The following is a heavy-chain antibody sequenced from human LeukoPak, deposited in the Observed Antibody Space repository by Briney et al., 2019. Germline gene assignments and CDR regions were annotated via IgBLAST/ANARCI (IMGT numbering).Heavy chain of an antibody. J-gene: IGHJ4*02. Sequence: SETLSLTCAVYGGSFSGYYWSWIRQPPGKGLEWIGEINHSGSTNYNPSLKSRVTISVDTSKNQFSLKLSSVTAADTAVYYCARPRPTYYYGSGSYYFAYWGQGTLVTVSS. CDR2: INHSGST. D-gene: IGHD3-10*01. CDR3: ARPRPTYYYGSGSYYFAY. CDR1: GGSFSGYY. V-gene: IGHV4-34*01.